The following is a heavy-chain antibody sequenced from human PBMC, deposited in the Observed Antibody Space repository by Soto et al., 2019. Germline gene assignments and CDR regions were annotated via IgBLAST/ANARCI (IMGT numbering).Heavy chain of an antibody. CDR3: ACPPLRGQHYEFRSAPTSSLYPYGLRV. Sequence: QVQLEQSGAEVKKPGCSVKVSCQTSGGTFNTYPISWMRQAPGQGLVWLGGILAVFSIVNYAQQFQERLNLTADESTTSVYLELSRLTSEDTAVYFCACPPLRGQHYEFRSAPTSSLYPYGLRVWGQGTKVIVSS. V-gene: IGHV1-69*01. CDR2: ILAVFSIV. J-gene: IGHJ6*02. CDR1: GGTFNTYP. D-gene: IGHD3-3*01.